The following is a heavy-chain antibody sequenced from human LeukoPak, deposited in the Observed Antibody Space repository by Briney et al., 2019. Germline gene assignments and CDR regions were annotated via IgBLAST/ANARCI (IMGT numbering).Heavy chain of an antibody. V-gene: IGHV1-2*02. D-gene: IGHD3-16*02. CDR2: INPNSGGT. CDR3: ARDRISYDYVWGSYRHSSFDY. J-gene: IGHJ4*02. Sequence: ASVKVSCKASGYTFTGYYMHWVRQAPGQGLEWMGWINPNSGGTNYAQKFQGRVTMTRDTSISTAYMELSRLRSDDSAVYYCARDRISYDYVWGSYRHSSFDYWGQGTLVTASS. CDR1: GYTFTGYY.